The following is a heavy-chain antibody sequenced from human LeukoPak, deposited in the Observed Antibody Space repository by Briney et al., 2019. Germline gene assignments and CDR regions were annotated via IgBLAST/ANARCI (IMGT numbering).Heavy chain of an antibody. CDR3: ARGKLHYDFWSGYDY. Sequence: GASVKVSCKASGYTFTSYDINWVRQATGQGLEWMGWMNPNSGNTGYAQKFQGRVTMTRDTSISTAYMELSRLRSDDTAVYYCARGKLHYDFWSGYDYWGQGTLVTVSS. V-gene: IGHV1-8*01. J-gene: IGHJ4*02. CDR2: MNPNSGNT. D-gene: IGHD3-3*01. CDR1: GYTFTSYD.